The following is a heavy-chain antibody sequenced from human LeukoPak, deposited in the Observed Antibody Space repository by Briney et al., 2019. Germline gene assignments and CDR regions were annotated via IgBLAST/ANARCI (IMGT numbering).Heavy chain of an antibody. J-gene: IGHJ3*02. D-gene: IGHD3-9*01. CDR2: ISGSGGST. V-gene: IGHV3-23*01. CDR3: AKESDILTGGGAFDI. Sequence: GGSLRLSCAASGFTFDDYGMSWVRQAPGKGLEWVSAISGSGGSTYYADSVKGRFTISRDNSKNTLYLQMNSLRAEDTAVYYCAKESDILTGGGAFDIWGQGTMVTVSS. CDR1: GFTFDDYG.